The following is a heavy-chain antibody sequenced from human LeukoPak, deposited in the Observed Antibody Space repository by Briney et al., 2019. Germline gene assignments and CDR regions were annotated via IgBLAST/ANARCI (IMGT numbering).Heavy chain of an antibody. CDR2: IHYSGST. D-gene: IGHD2-21*02. Sequence: SETLSLTCTVSGGSISSSSYYWSWIRQHPGKGLEWIGYIHYSGSTYYNPSLKSRVTISVDTSKNQFSLKLSSVTAADTAVYYCARSIGDTAYYYYYGMDVWGQGTTVTVFS. CDR3: ARSIGDTAYYYYYGMDV. V-gene: IGHV4-31*03. CDR1: GGSISSSSYY. J-gene: IGHJ6*02.